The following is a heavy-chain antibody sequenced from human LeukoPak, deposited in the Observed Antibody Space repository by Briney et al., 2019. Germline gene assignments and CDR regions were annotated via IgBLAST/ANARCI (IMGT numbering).Heavy chain of an antibody. CDR1: GGSISSYY. CDR3: ARRRWGTFDY. J-gene: IGHJ4*02. D-gene: IGHD3-16*01. V-gene: IGHV4-59*08. Sequence: SSETLSLTCTVSGGSISSYYWSWIRQPPGKGLEWIGYIYYSGSTNYNPSLKSRVTISVDTSKNQFSLKLSSVTAADTAVYYCARRRWGTFDYWGQGTLVTVSS. CDR2: IYYSGST.